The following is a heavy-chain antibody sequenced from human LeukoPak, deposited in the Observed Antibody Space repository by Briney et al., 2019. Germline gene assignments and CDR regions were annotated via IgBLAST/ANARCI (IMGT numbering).Heavy chain of an antibody. D-gene: IGHD6-19*01. Sequence: SETLSLTCTVSGGSISSYYGSWIRQPAGKGLDWIGRIYTSGSTNYNPSLKSRVTISIITSKNQFSLKLSSVTATDTALYYCARRIAVTGSFDYWGQGTLVTVSS. CDR3: ARRIAVTGSFDY. J-gene: IGHJ4*02. V-gene: IGHV4-4*07. CDR2: IYTSGST. CDR1: GGSISSYY.